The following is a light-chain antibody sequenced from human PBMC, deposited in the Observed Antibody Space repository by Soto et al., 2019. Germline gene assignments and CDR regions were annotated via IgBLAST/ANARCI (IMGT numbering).Light chain of an antibody. V-gene: IGLV2-14*01. CDR3: SSYTTSSTYV. Sequence: QSALTQPASVSGSPGQSITISCTVTSSGVGGYNYVSWYQQHPGKAPKLMIYEVSNRPSGVSNRFSGSKSGNTASLSISGLQAEDGADYYCSSYTTSSTYVFGIGTKVTVL. CDR1: SSGVGGYNY. J-gene: IGLJ1*01. CDR2: EVS.